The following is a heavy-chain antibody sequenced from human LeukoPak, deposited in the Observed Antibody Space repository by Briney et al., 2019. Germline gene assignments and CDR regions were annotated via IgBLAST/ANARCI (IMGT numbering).Heavy chain of an antibody. V-gene: IGHV4-4*02. CDR1: GGSISNNNW. D-gene: IGHD2-21*01. Sequence: SETLSLTCAVSGGSISNNNWWNWVRPPPGKGMEWIGKIYHSGSTDYNPSLKSRVTISVDKSKNQFSLKLNSVTAADTAVYYCARVMNGCGGDCYPDYWGQGTLVTVSS. CDR3: ARVMNGCGGDCYPDY. CDR2: IYHSGST. J-gene: IGHJ4*02.